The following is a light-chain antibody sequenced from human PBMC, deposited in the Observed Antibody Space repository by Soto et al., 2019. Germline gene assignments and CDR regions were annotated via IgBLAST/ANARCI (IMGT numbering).Light chain of an antibody. Sequence: QSALTQPPSASGTPGQRVTISCSGSSSNIGSNTVSWYQQVPGRAPYLLICSNNQRPSGVPDRFFASKSGTSASLAISGLQSEDEADYYCAAGDDSLNGPVFGGGTKLTVL. CDR1: SSNIGSNT. CDR3: AAGDDSLNGPV. J-gene: IGLJ2*01. CDR2: SNN. V-gene: IGLV1-44*01.